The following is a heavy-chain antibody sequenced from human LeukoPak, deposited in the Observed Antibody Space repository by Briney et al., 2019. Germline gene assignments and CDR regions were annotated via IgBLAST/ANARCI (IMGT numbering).Heavy chain of an antibody. Sequence: ASVKVSCKASGYTVTGYYIQWVRQAPGQGLEWIGWISPESGFTKYAQKFQGRVTMTRDTSISTAYMELSRLRSDDTAVYYCAGLWFGELPIPWGQGTLVTVSS. CDR3: AGLWFGELPIP. J-gene: IGHJ5*02. CDR1: GYTVTGYY. D-gene: IGHD3-10*01. V-gene: IGHV1-2*02. CDR2: ISPESGFT.